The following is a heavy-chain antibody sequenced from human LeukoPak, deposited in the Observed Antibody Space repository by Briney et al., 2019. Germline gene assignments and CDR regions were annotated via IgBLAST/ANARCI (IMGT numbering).Heavy chain of an antibody. CDR1: GFTFTSFG. V-gene: IGHV1-18*01. D-gene: IGHD6-13*01. CDR2: ISAYNGNT. Sequence: GASVKVSCKASGFTFTSFGFSWVRQAPGQGLEWMGWISAYNGNTNYAQSLQGRVTMTTDASTSTVYMELRSLRSDDTAVYYCARLIAPRQLVLTVATDPDYWGQGTLVTVSS. J-gene: IGHJ4*02. CDR3: ARLIAPRQLVLTVATDPDY.